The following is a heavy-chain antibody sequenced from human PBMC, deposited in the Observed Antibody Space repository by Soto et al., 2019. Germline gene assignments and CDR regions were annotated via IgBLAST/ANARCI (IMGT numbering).Heavy chain of an antibody. CDR3: ARDRFTIFGVVITTPNYYLDV. V-gene: IGHV1-18*01. Sequence: ASVKVSCKASGYTFTSYGISWVRQAPGQGLEWMGWISAYNGNTNYAQKLQGRVTMTTDTSTSTAYMELRSLRSDDTAVYYCARDRFTIFGVVITTPNYYLDVWGKGTTVTVSS. CDR2: ISAYNGNT. CDR1: GYTFTSYG. D-gene: IGHD3-3*01. J-gene: IGHJ6*03.